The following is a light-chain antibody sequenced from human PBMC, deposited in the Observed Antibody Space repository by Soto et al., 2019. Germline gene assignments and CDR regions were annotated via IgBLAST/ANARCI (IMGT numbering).Light chain of an antibody. CDR2: GAS. V-gene: IGKV3-20*01. CDR1: QSVSSSY. J-gene: IGKJ1*01. CDR3: QRYGSPCT. Sequence: TLSPVTVSLSQGERANPSCRASQSVSSSYLAWYQQKPDQAPRLLIYGASVRATGIPDRFSGSGSGTDFTLTISILEAEDVAEYCCQRYGSPCTFGQGTKVDI.